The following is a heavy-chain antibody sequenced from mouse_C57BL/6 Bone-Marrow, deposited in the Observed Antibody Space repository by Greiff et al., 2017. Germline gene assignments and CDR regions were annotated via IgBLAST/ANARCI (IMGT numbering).Heavy chain of an antibody. CDR1: GYTFTSYW. Sequence: QVQLQQPGAELVMPGASVKLSCKASGYTFTSYWMHWVKQRPGQGLEWIGEIDPSDSYTNYNQKFKGKSTLTVDKSSSTAYMKLSSLTSEDSAVYYCARRAIYYYGSSYYAMDYWGQGTSVTVSS. V-gene: IGHV1-69*01. CDR3: ARRAIYYYGSSYYAMDY. J-gene: IGHJ4*01. CDR2: IDPSDSYT. D-gene: IGHD1-1*01.